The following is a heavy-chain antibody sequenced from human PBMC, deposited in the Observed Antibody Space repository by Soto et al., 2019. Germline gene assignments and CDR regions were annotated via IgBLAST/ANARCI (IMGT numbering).Heavy chain of an antibody. D-gene: IGHD1-26*01. Sequence: GGSLRLSCAASGFALSSSEMNWVRLAPGKGLEWLSWISSTHTTTHYADSVKGRFTISRDNSRNTLYLQMNSLGAEDAALYYCAKALVGEVGATDYWGQGTLVTVSS. J-gene: IGHJ4*02. CDR3: AKALVGEVGATDY. V-gene: IGHV3-23*01. CDR1: GFALSSSE. CDR2: ISSTHTTT.